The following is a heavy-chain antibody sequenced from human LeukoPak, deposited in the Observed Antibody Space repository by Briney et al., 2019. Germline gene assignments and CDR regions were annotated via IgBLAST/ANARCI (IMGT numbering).Heavy chain of an antibody. CDR1: GFTFTSSA. J-gene: IGHJ6*02. CDR2: IVVGSGNT. CDR3: AAWAGYSYNYGMDV. V-gene: IGHV1-58*01. Sequence: GASVKVSCKASGFTFTSSAVQWVRRARGQRLEWIGWIVVGSGNTNYAQKFQERVTITRDMSISTAYMELSSLRSEDTAVYYCAAWAGYSYNYGMDVWGQGTTVTVSS. D-gene: IGHD3/OR15-3a*01.